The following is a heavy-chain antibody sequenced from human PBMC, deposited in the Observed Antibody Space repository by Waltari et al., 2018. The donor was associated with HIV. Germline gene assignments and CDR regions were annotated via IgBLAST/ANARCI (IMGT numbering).Heavy chain of an antibody. CDR3: ARAKGASGPFDN. J-gene: IGHJ4*02. CDR1: GFTVSNNY. Sequence: EVQVVESGGGLIQPGGSLRISCAGSGFTVSNNYMSWVRQAPWGRLHWDSILYSGCKTYYASSVNGRFTISRDNAKNTVYLQMNSLRGEDTAVYFCARAKGASGPFDNWGQGTLVTVSS. CDR2: LYSGCKT. V-gene: IGHV3-53*01. D-gene: IGHD2-15*01.